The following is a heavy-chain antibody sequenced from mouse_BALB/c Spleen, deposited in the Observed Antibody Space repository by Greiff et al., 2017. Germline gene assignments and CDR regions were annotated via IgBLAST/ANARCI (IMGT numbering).Heavy chain of an antibody. J-gene: IGHJ4*01. CDR3: ARKEIYYGSSGAMDY. CDR2: IDPSDSET. Sequence: QVQLQQSGPQLVRPGASVKISCKASGYSFTSYWMHWVKQRPGQGLEWIGMIDPSDSETRLNQKFKDKATLTVDKSSSTAYMQLSSPTSEDSGVYYCARKEIYYGSSGAMDYWGQGTSVTVSS. CDR1: GYSFTSYW. D-gene: IGHD1-1*01. V-gene: IGHV1S127*01.